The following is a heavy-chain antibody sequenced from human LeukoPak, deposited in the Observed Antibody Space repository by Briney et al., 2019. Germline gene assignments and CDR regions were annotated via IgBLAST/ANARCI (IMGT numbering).Heavy chain of an antibody. V-gene: IGHV4-31*03. CDR2: IHPSGTL. CDR3: SRGLDSRKLGY. Sequence: SETLSLTCTVSGASFSSGDQYWNWIRQSPGKGLEWNGSIHPSGTLYNNPSLESRVTMSMDTSKNQFSLNLNSVTAADTAVYFCSRGLDSRKLGYWGQGTLVTVSS. J-gene: IGHJ4*02. CDR1: GASFSSGDQY. D-gene: IGHD3-22*01.